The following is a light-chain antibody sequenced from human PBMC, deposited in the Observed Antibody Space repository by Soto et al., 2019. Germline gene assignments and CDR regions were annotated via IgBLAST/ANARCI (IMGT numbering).Light chain of an antibody. Sequence: DIQLTQSPSFLSASVGDRVTITCRASQGISSYLAWFQQKPGKAPKLLIYDASTLQSGVPSRFSGSGSGTDFTLTISSLLPEDFATYSCQQRNSYPLTFGGGTKVEIK. V-gene: IGKV1-9*01. J-gene: IGKJ4*01. CDR3: QQRNSYPLT. CDR1: QGISSY. CDR2: DAS.